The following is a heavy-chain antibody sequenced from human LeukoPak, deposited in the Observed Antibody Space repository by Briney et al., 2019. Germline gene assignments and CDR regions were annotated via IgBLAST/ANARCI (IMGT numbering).Heavy chain of an antibody. Sequence: GGSLRLSCAASGFTFSSYEMNWVRQAPGKGLEWVSSISSSSSYIYYADSVKGRFTISRDNAKNSLYLQMNSLRAEDTAVYYCARGCSSTSCYVNAVEEVGYFDWLSPFRYYYYYMDVRGKGTTVTISS. V-gene: IGHV3-21*01. CDR3: ARGCSSTSCYVNAVEEVGYFDWLSPFRYYYYYMDV. D-gene: IGHD2-2*01. CDR2: ISSSSSYI. CDR1: GFTFSSYE. J-gene: IGHJ6*03.